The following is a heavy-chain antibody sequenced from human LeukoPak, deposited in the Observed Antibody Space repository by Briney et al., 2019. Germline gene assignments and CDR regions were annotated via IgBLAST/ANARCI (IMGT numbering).Heavy chain of an antibody. J-gene: IGHJ6*04. Sequence: PGGSLRLSCAASGFTFSSYSMNWVRQAPGKGLEWVLSISTSSSYIYYADSVKGRFTISRDNAKKSLYLQMNSLRAEDTAVYYCAELGITMIGGVWGKGTTVTISS. CDR1: GFTFSSYS. V-gene: IGHV3-21*01. D-gene: IGHD3-10*02. CDR2: ISTSSSYI. CDR3: AELGITMIGGV.